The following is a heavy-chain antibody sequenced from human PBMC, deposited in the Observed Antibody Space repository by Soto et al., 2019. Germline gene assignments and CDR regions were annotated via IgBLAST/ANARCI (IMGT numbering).Heavy chain of an antibody. CDR3: AREGEGDSWSGYYTHYYYMDV. CDR1: GFTFSSYW. D-gene: IGHD3-3*01. CDR2: IKQDGSEK. V-gene: IGHV3-7*01. J-gene: IGHJ6*03. Sequence: EVQLVESGGGLVQPGGSLRLSCAASGFTFSSYWMSWVRQAPGKGLEWVANIKQDGSEKYYVDSVKGRFTISRDNAKNSLYLQMNSLRAEDTAVYYRAREGEGDSWSGYYTHYYYMDVWGKGTTVTVSS.